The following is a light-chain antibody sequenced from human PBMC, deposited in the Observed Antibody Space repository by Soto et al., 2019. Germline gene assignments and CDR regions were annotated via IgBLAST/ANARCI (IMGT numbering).Light chain of an antibody. CDR2: DTF. V-gene: IGKV3-11*01. J-gene: IGKJ2*01. CDR1: QSVNSY. Sequence: PGERATLSCTASQSVNSYLAWYQHRPGQAPRLLIYDTFNRATGVPARFSGSGSGTDFTLTISSLEPEDFAVYYCQHRTSRYTFGQGTKVDIK. CDR3: QHRTSRYT.